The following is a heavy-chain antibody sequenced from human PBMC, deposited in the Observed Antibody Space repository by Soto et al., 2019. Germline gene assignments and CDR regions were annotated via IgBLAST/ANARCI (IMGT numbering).Heavy chain of an antibody. V-gene: IGHV3-73*01. CDR2: IRSKANSYAT. D-gene: IGHD2-2*02. J-gene: IGHJ4*02. CDR1: GFTFSSYS. CDR3: TIPGYCSSTSCYTNRIFDY. Sequence: GGSLRLSCAASGFTFSSYSMNWVRQAPGKGLEWVGRIRSKANSYATAYAASVKGRFTISRDDSKNTAYLQMNSLKTEDTAVYYCTIPGYCSSTSCYTNRIFDYWGQGTLVTVSS.